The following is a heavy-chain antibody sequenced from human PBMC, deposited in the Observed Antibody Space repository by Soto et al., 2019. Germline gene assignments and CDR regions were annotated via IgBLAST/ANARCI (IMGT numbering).Heavy chain of an antibody. J-gene: IGHJ5*02. CDR2: ISAYNGNT. V-gene: IGHV1-18*01. CDR3: ARDHVLRFLEWSANWFDP. D-gene: IGHD3-3*01. Sequence: QVQLVQSGAEVKKPGASVKVSCKASGYTFTSYGISWVRQAPGQGLEWMGWISAYNGNTNYAQKLQGRVTITTDTSTSTAYMELRSLRSDDTAVYYCARDHVLRFLEWSANWFDPWGQGTLVTVSS. CDR1: GYTFTSYG.